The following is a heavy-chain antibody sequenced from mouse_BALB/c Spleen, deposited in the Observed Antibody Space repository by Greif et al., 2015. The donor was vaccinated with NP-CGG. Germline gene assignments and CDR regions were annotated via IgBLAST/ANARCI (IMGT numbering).Heavy chain of an antibody. V-gene: IGHV2-9*02. CDR2: IWGGGST. D-gene: IGHD2-3*01. CDR1: GFSLTSYG. J-gene: IGHJ3*01. Sequence: VKVVESGPGLVAPSQSLSITCTVSGFSLTSYGVHWVRQPPGKGLEWLGVIWGGGSTNYNSALMSRLSISKDNSKSXVFLKMNSLQTDDTAMYYCARDGRAYDGYFAYWGQGTLVTVSA. CDR3: ARDGRAYDGYFAY.